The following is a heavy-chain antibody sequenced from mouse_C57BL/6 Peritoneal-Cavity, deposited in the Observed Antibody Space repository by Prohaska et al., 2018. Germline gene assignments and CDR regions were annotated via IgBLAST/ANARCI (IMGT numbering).Heavy chain of an antibody. Sequence: VQPGGSRGLSCEGSWFTFSGFWMSWVRQTPGKTLEWIGDINSDGSAINYAPSIKDRFTIFRDNDKSTLYLQMSNVRSEDTATYFCMRYGNYWYFDVWGTGTTVTVSS. CDR3: MRYGNYWYFDV. CDR1: WFTFSGFW. V-gene: IGHV11-2*01. CDR2: INSDGSAI. J-gene: IGHJ1*03. D-gene: IGHD2-1*01.